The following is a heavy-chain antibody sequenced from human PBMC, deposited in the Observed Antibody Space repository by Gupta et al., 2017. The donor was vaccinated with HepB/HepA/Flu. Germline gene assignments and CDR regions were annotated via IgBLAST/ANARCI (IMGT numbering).Heavy chain of an antibody. D-gene: IGHD4-11*01. CDR1: GFTFSTSW. V-gene: IGHV3-74*01. CDR3: ARANFFGSNYAYQFDY. Sequence: EVQLVESGGGLVQPGGSLRLSCATSGFTFSTSWMHWVRQAPGKGLVWVSRICRDGSLTTYAGSVKGRFTISRDNAKNTLYLQMNSLTVEDTAVYYCARANFFGSNYAYQFDYWGQGTLVTVSS. CDR2: ICRDGSLT. J-gene: IGHJ4*02.